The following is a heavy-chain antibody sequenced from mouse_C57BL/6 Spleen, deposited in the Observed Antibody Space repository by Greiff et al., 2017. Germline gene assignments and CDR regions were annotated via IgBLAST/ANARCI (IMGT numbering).Heavy chain of an antibody. V-gene: IGHV1-61*01. Sequence: VQLKQPGAELVRPGSSVKLSCKASGYTFTSYWMDWVKQRPGQGLEWIGNIYPSDSETHYNQKFKDKATLTVDKSSSTAYMQLSGLTSEDSAVYYCAGRGYGSFDYWGQGTTLTVSS. CDR1: GYTFTSYW. J-gene: IGHJ2*01. D-gene: IGHD1-1*01. CDR2: IYPSDSET. CDR3: AGRGYGSFDY.